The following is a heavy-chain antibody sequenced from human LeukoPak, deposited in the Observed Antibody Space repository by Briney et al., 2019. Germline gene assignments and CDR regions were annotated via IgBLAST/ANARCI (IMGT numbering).Heavy chain of an antibody. CDR2: IHPEGNEK. CDR3: AREDDFSGDH. J-gene: IGHJ4*02. D-gene: IGHD1-1*01. V-gene: IGHV3-7*01. Sequence: PGGSLRLSCATSGFSFSNFWMSWVRQAPGRGLQWVANIHPEGNEKYHVESVKGRFTISRDNARNLLFLQMNGLRVEDTAVYYCAREDDFSGDHWGQETLVTVSS. CDR1: GFSFSNFW.